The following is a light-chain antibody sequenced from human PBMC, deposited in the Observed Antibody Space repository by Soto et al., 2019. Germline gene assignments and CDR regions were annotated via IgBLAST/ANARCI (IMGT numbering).Light chain of an antibody. Sequence: EIVMTQSPATLSVSPGEGATLSCRASQGIGVTLAWYQQKPGQNPRLLIYNAFTRATGVPARFSGSGSGTDFTLTINSLQSEDFAVYYCQQFGSSSWTFGQGTKVDIK. CDR3: QQFGSSSWT. V-gene: IGKV3-15*01. CDR2: NAF. CDR1: QGIGVT. J-gene: IGKJ1*01.